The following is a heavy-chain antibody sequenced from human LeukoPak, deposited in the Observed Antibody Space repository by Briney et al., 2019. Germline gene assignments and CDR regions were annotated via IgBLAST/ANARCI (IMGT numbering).Heavy chain of an antibody. CDR2: ISYRGTT. J-gene: IGHJ4*02. D-gene: IGHD3-22*01. CDR1: GASVIDSGYY. CDR3: ARDRTQYFYDNTGQGVFDY. V-gene: IGHV4-31*03. Sequence: SETLSLTCTVSGASVIDSGYYWSWIRQQPGKGLEWLGFISYRGTTFYNPSLKSRVSISGDRAKSTFSLTLNSVTAADTAVYYCARDRTQYFYDNTGQGVFDYWGLGTLVTVSS.